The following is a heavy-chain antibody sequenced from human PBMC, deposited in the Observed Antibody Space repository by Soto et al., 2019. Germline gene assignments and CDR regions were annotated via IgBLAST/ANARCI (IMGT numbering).Heavy chain of an antibody. Sequence: GGSLRLSCTTSGFFFSAYAMSWVRQAPGKGPEWVSGISARALTSYYADSVKGRFTISRDNSKNTLYLQMSSLRADDSALYYCAKDPNGDFVGAFDMWGQGTMVTVSS. CDR1: GFFFSAYA. J-gene: IGHJ3*02. V-gene: IGHV3-23*01. CDR2: ISARALTS. D-gene: IGHD3-10*01. CDR3: AKDPNGDFVGAFDM.